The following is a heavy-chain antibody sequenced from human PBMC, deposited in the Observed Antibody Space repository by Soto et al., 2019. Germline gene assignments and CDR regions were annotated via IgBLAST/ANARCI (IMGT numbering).Heavy chain of an antibody. J-gene: IGHJ3*02. CDR2: TSGGTGTT. CDR1: GSTFRDYS. V-gene: IGHV3-23*01. Sequence: XSLSLAYAVSGSTFRDYSGHWVRQAPGKGLEWVSGTSGGTGTTYYADSVKGRFTISRDNSKNTVYLQMNSLRAEDTALYYCATVLSAAFDIWGQGTMVTVSS. CDR3: ATVLSAAFDI.